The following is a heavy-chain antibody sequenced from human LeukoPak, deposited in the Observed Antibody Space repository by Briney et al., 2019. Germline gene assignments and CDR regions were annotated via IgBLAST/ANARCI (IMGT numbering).Heavy chain of an antibody. CDR1: GFIFSNYH. CDR2: MSYDGSNK. Sequence: PGGSLRLSCAASGFIFSNYHMHWVRQAPGKGLEWVAVMSYDGSNKYYADSLKGRFTISRDNSKNTVFLQMNSLRGEDTAVYYCAKGHSNGYYYFDSWGQGTLVTVSS. CDR3: AKGHSNGYYYFDS. D-gene: IGHD5-24*01. V-gene: IGHV3-30*18. J-gene: IGHJ4*02.